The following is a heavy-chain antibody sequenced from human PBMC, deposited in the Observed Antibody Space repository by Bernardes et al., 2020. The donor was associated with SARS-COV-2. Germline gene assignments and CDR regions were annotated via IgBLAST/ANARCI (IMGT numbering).Heavy chain of an antibody. Sequence: GGSLRLSCAASGFTFRSYVMSWVRQAPGQGLGWVSAISGSGGSAYYADSVKGRFTISRDNSESTLYLQMNSLRAEDTAVYYCAKGSFGVELLHAFDIWGQGTMLSVPS. J-gene: IGHJ3*02. CDR3: AKGSFGVELLHAFDI. V-gene: IGHV3-23*01. D-gene: IGHD3-3*01. CDR2: ISGSGGSA. CDR1: GFTFRSYV.